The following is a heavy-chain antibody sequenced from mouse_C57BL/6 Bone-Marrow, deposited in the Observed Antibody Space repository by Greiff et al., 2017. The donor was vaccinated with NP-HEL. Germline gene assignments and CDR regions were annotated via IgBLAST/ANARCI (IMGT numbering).Heavy chain of an antibody. V-gene: IGHV14-4*01. CDR1: GFNIKDDY. CDR3: TTYYYVSSLDY. J-gene: IGHJ2*01. D-gene: IGHD1-1*01. Sequence: VQLKQSGAELVRPGASVKLSCTASGFNIKDDYMHWVKQRPEQGLEWIGWIDPENGDTEYASKFQGKATITADTCSNTAYLQLSSLASEDTAFYYCTTYYYVSSLDYWGQGTTLTVSS. CDR2: IDPENGDT.